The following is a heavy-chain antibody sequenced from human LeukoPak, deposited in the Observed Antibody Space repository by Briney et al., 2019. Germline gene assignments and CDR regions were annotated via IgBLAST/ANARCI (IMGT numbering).Heavy chain of an antibody. J-gene: IGHJ5*02. CDR3: ASVYDSSGYSEVST. CDR1: GGSISSSSYY. Sequence: NPSETLSLTCTVSGGSISSSSYYWGWIRQPPGKGLEWIGSIYYSGSTYYNPSLKSRVTISVDTSKNQFSLKLSSVTAADTAVYYCASVYDSSGYSEVSTWGQGTLVTVSS. D-gene: IGHD3-22*01. V-gene: IGHV4-39*01. CDR2: IYYSGST.